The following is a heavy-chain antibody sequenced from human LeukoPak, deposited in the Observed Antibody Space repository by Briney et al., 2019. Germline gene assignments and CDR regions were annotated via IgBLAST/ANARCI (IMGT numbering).Heavy chain of an antibody. D-gene: IGHD2-8*02. CDR1: EFTFSFYW. CDR2: IIPDGSAT. V-gene: IGHV3-7*01. CDR3: ARLAHNAWCAADY. J-gene: IGHJ4*02. Sequence: GGSLRLSCVASEFTFSFYWMTWVRQAPGKGLEWLANIIPDGSATFYVDSVKGRFTISRDNPKNSLYLHINNLRAEDTAVYYCARLAHNAWCAADYWGQGTLVTVSS.